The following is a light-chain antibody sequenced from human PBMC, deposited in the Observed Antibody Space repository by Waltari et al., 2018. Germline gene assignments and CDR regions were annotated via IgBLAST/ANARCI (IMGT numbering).Light chain of an antibody. CDR3: GAWDSSLSAGGV. CDR1: SSNIGKSY. CDR2: ENR. Sequence: QSVLTQPPSVSAAPGPKVTIPCSGSSSNIGKSYVSWYQQFPGTAPKLLIYENRKRPSEIPDRFSGSKSGTSATLVITELQTGDEADYYCGAWDSSLSAGGVFGGGTKVTVL. J-gene: IGLJ3*02. V-gene: IGLV1-51*02.